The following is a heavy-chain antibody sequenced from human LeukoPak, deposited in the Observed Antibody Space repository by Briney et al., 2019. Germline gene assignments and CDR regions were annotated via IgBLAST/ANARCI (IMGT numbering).Heavy chain of an antibody. V-gene: IGHV3-7*01. CDR1: GFTFSSYW. J-gene: IGHJ4*02. D-gene: IGHD5-18*01. CDR3: AREGYSYGYGDYFDY. CDR2: IKQDGSEK. Sequence: GGSLRLSCAASGFTFSSYWMSWVRQAPGKGLEWVANIKQDGSEKYYVDSAKGRFTISRDNAKNSLYLQMNSLRAEDTAVYYCAREGYSYGYGDYFDYWGQGTLVTVSS.